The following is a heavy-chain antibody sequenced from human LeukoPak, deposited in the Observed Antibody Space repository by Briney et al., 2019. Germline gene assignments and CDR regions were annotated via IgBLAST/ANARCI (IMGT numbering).Heavy chain of an antibody. V-gene: IGHV3-23*01. Sequence: PGGSLRLSCAASGFTFSSYAMSLVRQAPGKGLEWVSAISGSGGSTYYADSVKGRFTISRDNSKNTLYLQMNSLRAEDTAVYYCAKDRARVGATFFDYWGQGTLVTVSS. CDR3: AKDRARVGATFFDY. CDR2: ISGSGGST. CDR1: GFTFSSYA. D-gene: IGHD1-26*01. J-gene: IGHJ4*02.